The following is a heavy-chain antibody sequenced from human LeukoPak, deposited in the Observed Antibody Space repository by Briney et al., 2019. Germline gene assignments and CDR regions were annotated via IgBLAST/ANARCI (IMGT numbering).Heavy chain of an antibody. CDR1: GGSISSGAYY. J-gene: IGHJ4*02. V-gene: IGHV4-31*03. D-gene: IGHD1-1*01. CDR2: IGYTGDT. CDR3: ARVAAATTNPRFDF. Sequence: SETLSLTCTVSGGSISSGAYYWSWVRQLPEKGLDWIGYIGYTGDTYYNPSLRSRATISKDTSKTQFSLRLNSLTAADTAVYYCARVAAATTNPRFDFWGQGTLVTVSS.